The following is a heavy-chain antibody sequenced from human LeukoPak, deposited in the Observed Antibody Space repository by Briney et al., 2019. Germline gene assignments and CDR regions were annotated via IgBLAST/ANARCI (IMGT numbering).Heavy chain of an antibody. D-gene: IGHD3-10*01. V-gene: IGHV3-7*03. Sequence: GGSLRLSCAASGFTLSSYWMNWVRQAPGKGLEWVANIKQDGSEKYYVDSVKGRFTISRDNGKNSLYLQMNSLRAEDTALYYCAKGTFLWFGELAPYYYYYMDVWGKGTTVTISS. CDR3: AKGTFLWFGELAPYYYYYMDV. CDR2: IKQDGSEK. J-gene: IGHJ6*03. CDR1: GFTLSSYW.